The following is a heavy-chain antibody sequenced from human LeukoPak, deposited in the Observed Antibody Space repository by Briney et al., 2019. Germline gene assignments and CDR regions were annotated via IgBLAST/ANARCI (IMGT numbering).Heavy chain of an antibody. CDR1: GGSFSGYY. CDR3: ARGPRGLPTVTTSLDY. V-gene: IGHV4-34*01. CDR2: INLIGST. D-gene: IGHD4-11*01. J-gene: IGHJ4*02. Sequence: PSETLSLTCAVYGGSFSGYYWSWIRPPPGQGLEWIGEINLIGSTNYNPSLKSRVTISVVTSKNQLSLKRSSVTAADTAVYYCARGPRGLPTVTTSLDYWGQGTLVTVSS.